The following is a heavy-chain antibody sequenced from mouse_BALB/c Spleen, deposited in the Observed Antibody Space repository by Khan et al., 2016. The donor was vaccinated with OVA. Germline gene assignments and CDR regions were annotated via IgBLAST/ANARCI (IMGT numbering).Heavy chain of an antibody. Sequence: QVLLQQPGPELVKPGASVKMSCKASGYTFISYYIHWVKQRPGQGLEWIGWIYPGDGSTKYNEKFKGKTTLTADNSSSTAYMLLSSLTPEDSAIYFCAISYYGSFWYIDVWGAGTTVTVSS. V-gene: IGHV1S56*01. D-gene: IGHD1-1*01. CDR3: AISYYGSFWYIDV. J-gene: IGHJ1*01. CDR2: IYPGDGST. CDR1: GYTFISYY.